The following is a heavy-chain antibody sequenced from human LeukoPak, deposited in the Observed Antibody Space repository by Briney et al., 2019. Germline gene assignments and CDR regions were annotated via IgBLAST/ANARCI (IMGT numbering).Heavy chain of an antibody. J-gene: IGHJ5*02. CDR1: GFTFSSYA. D-gene: IGHD2-2*01. CDR2: ISSNGGST. Sequence: GGSLRLSCAASGFTFSSYAMHWVRQAPGKGLEYVSAISSNGGSTYYANSVKGRFIISRDSSKNTLYLQMNSLRAEDTAVYYCARDAAYCSSTSCFAAWFDPWGQGTLVTVSS. V-gene: IGHV3-64*01. CDR3: ARDAAYCSSTSCFAAWFDP.